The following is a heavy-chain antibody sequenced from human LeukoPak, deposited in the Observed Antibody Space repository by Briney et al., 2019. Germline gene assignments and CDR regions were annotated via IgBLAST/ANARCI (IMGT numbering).Heavy chain of an antibody. Sequence: ASVKVSCKASGYTFTGYYMHWVRQAPGQGLEWMGWINPNSGGTNYAQKFQGRVTMTRDTSISTAYMEPSRLRSDDTAVYYCARGKKGDRNWFDPWGQGTLVTVSS. CDR2: INPNSGGT. D-gene: IGHD3-16*01. J-gene: IGHJ5*02. CDR1: GYTFTGYY. V-gene: IGHV1-2*02. CDR3: ARGKKGDRNWFDP.